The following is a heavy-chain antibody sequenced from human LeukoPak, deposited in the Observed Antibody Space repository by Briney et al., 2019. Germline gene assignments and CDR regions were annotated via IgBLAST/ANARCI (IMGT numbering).Heavy chain of an antibody. V-gene: IGHV1-69*13. CDR1: GGTFSSYA. D-gene: IGHD3-10*01. J-gene: IGHJ4*02. Sequence: SVKVSCKASGGTFSSYAISWVRQAPGQGLEWMGGIIPIFGTANYAQKFQGRVTITADESTSTAYMELSSLRSEDTAVYYCARDGSGSYRSIDYWGQETLVTVSS. CDR3: ARDGSGSYRSIDY. CDR2: IIPIFGTA.